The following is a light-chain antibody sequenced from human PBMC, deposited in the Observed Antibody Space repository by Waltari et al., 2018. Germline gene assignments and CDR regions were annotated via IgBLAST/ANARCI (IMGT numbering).Light chain of an antibody. CDR1: QSVSRF. V-gene: IGKV3-20*01. J-gene: IGKJ1*01. CDR3: QKYDRLPAT. Sequence: SCRDSQSVSRFLAWYQQKPGQAPRLLIYGASTRATGIPDRFSGSGSGTDFSLTTSRLEPEDFAVYYCQKYDRLPATFGQGTKVEIK. CDR2: GAS.